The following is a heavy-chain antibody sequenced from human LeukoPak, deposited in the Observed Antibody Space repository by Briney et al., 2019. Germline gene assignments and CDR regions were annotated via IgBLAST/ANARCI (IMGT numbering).Heavy chain of an antibody. CDR2: IYNDGDT. J-gene: IGHJ3*01. Sequence: SETLSLTCTVSGGPISTSAYFWVWVRQSPGKVLEWIGSIYNDGDTYYNPSFESRVTIAIETSKNQFSLRLTSVTAADTAVYYCTSRCFRLPLDAFDVWGQGTRVAVSS. V-gene: IGHV4-39*01. CDR3: TSRCFRLPLDAFDV. D-gene: IGHD4/OR15-4a*01. CDR1: GGPISTSAYF.